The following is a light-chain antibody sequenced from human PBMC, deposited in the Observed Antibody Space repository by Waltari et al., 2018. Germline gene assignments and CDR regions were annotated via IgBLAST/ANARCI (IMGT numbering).Light chain of an antibody. CDR3: QQYNNWLPGT. Sequence: ETVVTQSPATLSMSPGARATLSCRTSQSIGSSLAWYQQRPGQAPRLLIYRASTRATGIPDRFSGSGSETEFTLTISSLQSEDIAVYYCQQYNNWLPGTFGQGTKVEI. J-gene: IGKJ1*01. CDR2: RAS. CDR1: QSIGSS. V-gene: IGKV3-15*01.